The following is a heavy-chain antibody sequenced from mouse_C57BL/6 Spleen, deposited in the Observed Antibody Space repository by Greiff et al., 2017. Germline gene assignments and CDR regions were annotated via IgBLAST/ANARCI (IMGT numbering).Heavy chain of an antibody. D-gene: IGHD1-1*01. J-gene: IGHJ2*01. Sequence: EVKLMESGPELVKPGASVKMSCKASGYTFTDYNMHWVKQSHGKSLEWIGYINPNNGGTSYNQKFKGKATLTVNKSSSTAYMELRSLTSEDSAVYYCARDYGSSSYYFDYWGQGTTLTVSS. CDR1: GYTFTDYN. CDR3: ARDYGSSSYYFDY. V-gene: IGHV1-22*01. CDR2: INPNNGGT.